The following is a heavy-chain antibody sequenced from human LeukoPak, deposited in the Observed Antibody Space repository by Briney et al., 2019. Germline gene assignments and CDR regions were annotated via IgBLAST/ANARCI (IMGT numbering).Heavy chain of an antibody. J-gene: IGHJ4*02. CDR3: ASSAYHDVLPLPSYFDN. V-gene: IGHV3-48*03. CDR1: GFIFTDYE. Sequence: GGSLRLSCAASGFIFTDYEMNWVRQAPGKGLEWISYISVGGTIYYADSVKGRFTISRDNAKNSLYLQMNNLRAEDTAVYYCASSAYHDVLPLPSYFDNWGQGTLVTVSS. D-gene: IGHD3-9*01. CDR2: ISVGGTI.